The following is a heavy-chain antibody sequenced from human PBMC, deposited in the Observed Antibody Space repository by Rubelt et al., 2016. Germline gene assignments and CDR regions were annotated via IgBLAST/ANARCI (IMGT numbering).Heavy chain of an antibody. D-gene: IGHD6-13*01. V-gene: IGHV3-23*01. CDR3: AKEQQRLVQFDY. CDR2: ISGSGGST. J-gene: IGHJ4*02. Sequence: APGKGLEWVSAISGSGGSTYYADSVKGRFTISRDDSKNTLYLEMSSLRVDDTAVYYCAKEQQRLVQFDYWGQGTVVTVSS.